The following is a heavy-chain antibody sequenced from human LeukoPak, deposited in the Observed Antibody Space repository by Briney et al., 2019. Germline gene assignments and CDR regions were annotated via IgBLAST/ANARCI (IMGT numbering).Heavy chain of an antibody. CDR2: ISAYNGNT. V-gene: IGHV1-18*04. Sequence: ASVKVSCKASGYIFTGYYMHWVRQAPGQGLEWMGWISAYNGNTNYAQKLQGRVTMTTDTSTSTAYMELRSLRSDDTAVYYCARGLEDFDYWGQGTLVTVSS. D-gene: IGHD3-16*01. CDR1: GYIFTGYY. CDR3: ARGLEDFDY. J-gene: IGHJ4*02.